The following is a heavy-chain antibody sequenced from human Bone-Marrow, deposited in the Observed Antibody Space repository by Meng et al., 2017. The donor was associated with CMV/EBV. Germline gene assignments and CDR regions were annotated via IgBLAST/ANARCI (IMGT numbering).Heavy chain of an antibody. CDR1: GFTFDDHA. J-gene: IGHJ5*02. D-gene: IGHD6-13*01. Sequence: SLKISCAASGFTFDDHAMHWVRQAPGKGLEWVSGLSWNGASVAYADSVKGRFTISRDNAKNSLYLQMNSLRAEDTAVYYCARELADYSSSWYLVNWFDPWGQGTLVTVSS. V-gene: IGHV3-9*01. CDR3: ARELADYSSSWYLVNWFDP. CDR2: LSWNGASV.